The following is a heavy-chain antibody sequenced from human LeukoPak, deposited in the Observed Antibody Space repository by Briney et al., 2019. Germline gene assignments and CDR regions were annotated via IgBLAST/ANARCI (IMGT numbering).Heavy chain of an antibody. CDR3: ARVMVRGVISGDY. Sequence: ASVKVSCKACGYTFTGYYMHLVRQAPGQGLEWMGWINPNSGGTNYAQKFQGRVTMSRDTSISTAYMELSRLRSDDTAVYYCARVMVRGVISGDYWGQGTLVTVSS. CDR2: INPNSGGT. CDR1: GYTFTGYY. V-gene: IGHV1-2*02. J-gene: IGHJ4*02. D-gene: IGHD3-10*01.